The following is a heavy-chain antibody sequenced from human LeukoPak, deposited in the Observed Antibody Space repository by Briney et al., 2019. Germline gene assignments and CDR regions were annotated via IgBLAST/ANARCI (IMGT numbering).Heavy chain of an antibody. CDR2: IYYSGST. J-gene: IGHJ4*02. CDR1: GGSISSGGYY. D-gene: IGHD3-22*01. Sequence: SETLSLTCTVSGGSISSGGYYWCWIRQHPGKGLEWIGYIYYSGSTYYNPSLKSRVTISVDTSKNQFSLKLSSVTAADTAVYYCATRTYYYDSSGYYLSYFDYWGQGTLVTVSS. V-gene: IGHV4-31*03. CDR3: ATRTYYYDSSGYYLSYFDY.